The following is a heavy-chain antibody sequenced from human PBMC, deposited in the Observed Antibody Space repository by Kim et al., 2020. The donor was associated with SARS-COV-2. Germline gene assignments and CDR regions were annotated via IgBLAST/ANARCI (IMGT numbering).Heavy chain of an antibody. J-gene: IGHJ4*02. Sequence: GGSLRLSCAASGFTVSSNYMSWVRQAPGKGLEWVSVIYSGGSTYYADSVKARFTISRDNSKNTLYLQMNSLRAEDTAVYYCARDLYEQGGTDYWGQGTLVTVSS. D-gene: IGHD3-22*01. CDR1: GFTVSSNY. V-gene: IGHV3-53*01. CDR3: ARDLYEQGGTDY. CDR2: IYSGGST.